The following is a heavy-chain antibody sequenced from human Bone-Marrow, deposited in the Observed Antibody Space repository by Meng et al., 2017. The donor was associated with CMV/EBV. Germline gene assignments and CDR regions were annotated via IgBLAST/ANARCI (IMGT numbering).Heavy chain of an antibody. J-gene: IGHJ4*02. D-gene: IGHD2-2*01. CDR2: IYSGASST. CDR3: ARSDQ. Sequence: GESLKISCAASGFTFSNSDMNWVRQAPGKGLEWVSAIYSGASSTYYADSVKGRFTISRDNSKNTLYLQMNSLGVEDTAVYYCARSDQWGQGTLVTVSS. CDR1: GFTFSNSD. V-gene: IGHV3-23*03.